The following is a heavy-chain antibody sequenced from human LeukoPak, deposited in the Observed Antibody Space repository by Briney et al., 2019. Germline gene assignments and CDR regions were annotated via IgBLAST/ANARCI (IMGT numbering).Heavy chain of an antibody. CDR2: INPNSGGT. J-gene: IGHJ5*02. CDR3: ARAINYCGGDCPNNWFDP. V-gene: IGHV1-2*06. D-gene: IGHD2-21*02. Sequence: ASVKVSCKVSGYTLTELSMHWVRQAPGQGLEWMGRINPNSGGTNYAQKFQGRVTMTRDTSISTAYMELSRLRSDDTAVYYCARAINYCGGDCPNNWFDPWGQGTLVTVSS. CDR1: GYTLTELS.